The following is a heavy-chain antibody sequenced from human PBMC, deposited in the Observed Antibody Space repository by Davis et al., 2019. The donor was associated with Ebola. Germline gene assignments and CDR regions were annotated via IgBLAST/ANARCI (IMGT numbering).Heavy chain of an antibody. Sequence: GESLKISCAASGFTFSSYVMHWVRQAPGKGLEYVSAISSNGGSTYDANSVKGRFTISRDNSKNTLYLQMGSLRAEDMAVYYCASTTGTTGNNFFDYWGQGTLVTVSS. D-gene: IGHD1-1*01. CDR1: GFTFSSYV. V-gene: IGHV3-64*01. CDR2: ISSNGGST. CDR3: ASTTGTTGNNFFDY. J-gene: IGHJ4*02.